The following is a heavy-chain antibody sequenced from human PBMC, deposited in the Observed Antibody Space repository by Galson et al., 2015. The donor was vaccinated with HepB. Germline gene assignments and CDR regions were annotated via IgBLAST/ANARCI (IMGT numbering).Heavy chain of an antibody. V-gene: IGHV3-48*04. CDR1: GFTLSTYS. CDR2: IRSSSTTI. J-gene: IGHJ4*02. D-gene: IGHD6-19*01. Sequence: SLRLSCAAPGFTLSTYSMNWVRQAPGKGLEWVSYIRSSSTTIYCADSVKGRLSISRDNAKNLLYLQMNSLRAEDTAVYYCARVAFGSGWALDYWGQGTLVTVSS. CDR3: ARVAFGSGWALDY.